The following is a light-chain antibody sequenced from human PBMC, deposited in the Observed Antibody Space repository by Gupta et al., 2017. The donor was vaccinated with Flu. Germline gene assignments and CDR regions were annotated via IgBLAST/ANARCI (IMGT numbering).Light chain of an antibody. Sequence: DIVMTQSPDSLAASLGERVTISCKSSQSGLHSPNNANYFGWYQQRAGQAPKLLISWASTRETGVPDSFSGSGSGTDFSLTISSLQAEDVATYYCQQDLSFPFTFGQGTTVEIK. V-gene: IGKV4-1*01. CDR1: QSGLHSPNNANY. J-gene: IGKJ2*01. CDR3: QQDLSFPFT. CDR2: WAS.